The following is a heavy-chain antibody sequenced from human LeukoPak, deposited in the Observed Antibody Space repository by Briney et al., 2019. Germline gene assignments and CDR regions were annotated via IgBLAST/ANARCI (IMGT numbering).Heavy chain of an antibody. Sequence: PSETLSLNCTVSGGSITSSSYYWGWIRQPPGKGLEWIGSMYYSGSTYYNPSLKSRVIISVDTSKNQFSLKLSSVTAADTAVYYCARACGGDCPSYYFDYWGQGTLVTVSS. V-gene: IGHV4-39*01. D-gene: IGHD2-21*01. CDR2: MYYSGST. J-gene: IGHJ4*02. CDR3: ARACGGDCPSYYFDY. CDR1: GGSITSSSYY.